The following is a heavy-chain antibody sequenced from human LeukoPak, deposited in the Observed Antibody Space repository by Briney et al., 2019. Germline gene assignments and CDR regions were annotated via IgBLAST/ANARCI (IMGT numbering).Heavy chain of an antibody. J-gene: IGHJ5*02. CDR3: ARETGYCSSTSCLNWFDP. CDR1: GGSISSYY. V-gene: IGHV4-59*01. Sequence: SKTLSLTCTVSGGSISSYYWSWIRQPPGKGLEWIGYIYYSGSTNYNPSLKSRVTISVDTSKNQFSLKLSSVTAADTAVYYCARETGYCSSTSCLNWFDPWGQGTLVTVSS. D-gene: IGHD2-2*01. CDR2: IYYSGST.